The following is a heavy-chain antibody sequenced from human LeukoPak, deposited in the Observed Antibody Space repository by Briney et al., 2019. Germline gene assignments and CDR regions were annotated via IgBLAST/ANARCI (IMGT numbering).Heavy chain of an antibody. CDR2: INPSGGAT. V-gene: IGHV1-46*01. J-gene: IGHJ4*02. Sequence: GASVTVSCKASGYTFTSYYMHWVRQAPGQGLGWMGIINPSGGATTYAQKFQGRVTMTRDTSTSTVYMELSSLRFEDTAVYYCARDLPHPGIAVADPTYWGQGTLVTVSS. CDR3: ARDLPHPGIAVADPTY. CDR1: GYTFTSYY. D-gene: IGHD6-19*01.